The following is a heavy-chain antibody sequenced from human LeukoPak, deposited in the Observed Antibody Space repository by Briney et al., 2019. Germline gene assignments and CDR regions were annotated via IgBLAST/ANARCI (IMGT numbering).Heavy chain of an antibody. J-gene: IGHJ4*02. Sequence: SETLSLTCAVYGGSFSGYYWSWIRQPPGKGLEWIGSIYYSGSTYYNPSLKSRVTISVDTSKNQFSLKLSSVAAADTAVYYCARLRIAARFDYWGQGTLVTVSS. V-gene: IGHV4-34*01. D-gene: IGHD6-6*01. CDR1: GGSFSGYY. CDR3: ARLRIAARFDY. CDR2: IYYSGST.